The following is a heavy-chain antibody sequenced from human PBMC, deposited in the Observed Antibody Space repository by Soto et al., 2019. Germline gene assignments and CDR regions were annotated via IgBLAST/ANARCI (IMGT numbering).Heavy chain of an antibody. Sequence: QVQLVESGGGVVQPGRSLRLSCAASGFTFSSYAMHWVRQAPGKGLEWVAVISYDGSNKYYADSVKGRFTISRDNSKNTLYLQMNGLRAEDTAVYYCARDGVGATRVDDYWGQGTLVTVSS. CDR1: GFTFSSYA. V-gene: IGHV3-30-3*01. CDR2: ISYDGSNK. J-gene: IGHJ4*02. CDR3: ARDGVGATRVDDY. D-gene: IGHD1-26*01.